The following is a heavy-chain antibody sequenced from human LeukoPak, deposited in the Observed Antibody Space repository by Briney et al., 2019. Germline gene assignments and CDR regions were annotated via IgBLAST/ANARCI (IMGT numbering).Heavy chain of an antibody. CDR2: IHYRGTT. J-gene: IGHJ4*02. CDR3: AEETRGGFDY. CDR1: GGSISSTSYY. Sequence: PSETLSLTCIVSGGSISSTSYYWAWIRQSPGKGLEWIGSIHYRGTTYYNPSLLSRGTISVDTSKNQFSLKLNSVTAADTAVYYCAEETRGGFDYWGQGTLVTVSS. V-gene: IGHV4-39*07. D-gene: IGHD3-10*01.